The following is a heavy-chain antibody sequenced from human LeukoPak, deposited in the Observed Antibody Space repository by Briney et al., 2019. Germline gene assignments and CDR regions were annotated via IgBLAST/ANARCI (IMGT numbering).Heavy chain of an antibody. CDR2: IYYSGST. CDR1: GGSISSYY. D-gene: IGHD1-7*01. CDR3: AKTMDRTHFDY. Sequence: SETLSLTCTVSGGSISSYYWSWIRQPPGKGLEWIGNIYYSGSTNYNPSLKSRVTISIDTSKNQFSLKLSSVTAADTAVYYCAKTMDRTHFDYWGQGTLVTVSS. V-gene: IGHV4-59*01. J-gene: IGHJ4*02.